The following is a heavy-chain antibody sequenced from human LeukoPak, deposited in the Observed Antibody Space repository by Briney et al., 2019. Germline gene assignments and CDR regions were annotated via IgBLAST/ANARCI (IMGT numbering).Heavy chain of an antibody. CDR3: AYGSGSYDFDY. V-gene: IGHV3-64D*06. CDR1: GFTFSNYA. CDR2: ISRNGHSI. Sequence: GGSLRLSCSASGFTFSNYALYWVRQAPGKGLEYVSAISRNGHSIYYAESVKGRFTISRDNSKNTLYLQMSSLRGDDTAVYYCAYGSGSYDFDYWGQGTLVTVSS. D-gene: IGHD3-10*01. J-gene: IGHJ4*02.